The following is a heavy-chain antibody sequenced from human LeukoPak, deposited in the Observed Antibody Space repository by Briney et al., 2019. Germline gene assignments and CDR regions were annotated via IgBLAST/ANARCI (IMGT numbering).Heavy chain of an antibody. J-gene: IGHJ4*02. CDR3: ARVYYYGPVSYFDY. D-gene: IGHD3-10*01. CDR2: IYYSGST. V-gene: IGHV4-59*01. CDR1: GGSISSYY. Sequence: SETLSLTCTVSGGSISSYYWSWIRQPPGKGLEWIGYIYYSGSTNYNPSLKSRVTISVDTSKNQFSLKLSSVTAADTAVYYCARVYYYGPVSYFDYWGQGTLVTVSS.